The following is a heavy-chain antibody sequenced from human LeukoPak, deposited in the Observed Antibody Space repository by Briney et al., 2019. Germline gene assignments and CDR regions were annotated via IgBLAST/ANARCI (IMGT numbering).Heavy chain of an antibody. CDR3: ARAYYDFWSGYPI. V-gene: IGHV3-30-3*01. D-gene: IGHD3-3*01. J-gene: IGHJ3*02. Sequence: PGGSLRLSCAASGLTFSSYAMHWVRQAPGKGLEWVAVISYDGSNKHYADSVKGRFTISRDNSKNTLYLQMNSLRAEDTAVYYCARAYYDFWSGYPIWGQGTMVTVSS. CDR1: GLTFSSYA. CDR2: ISYDGSNK.